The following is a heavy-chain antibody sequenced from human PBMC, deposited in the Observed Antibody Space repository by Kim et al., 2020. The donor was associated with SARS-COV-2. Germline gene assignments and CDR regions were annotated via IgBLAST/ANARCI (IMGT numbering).Heavy chain of an antibody. CDR1: GGSFSSYY. V-gene: IGHV4-34*01. Sequence: SETLSLTCAAYGGSFSSYYWTWIRQPPGKGLEWIGEINHRGSTNYNPSLTSRVTISVDRSKNQFSLKLSSVTAADTAMYYCARELSTGDDAYDMWGQGT. J-gene: IGHJ3*02. D-gene: IGHD7-27*01. CDR2: INHRGST. CDR3: ARELSTGDDAYDM.